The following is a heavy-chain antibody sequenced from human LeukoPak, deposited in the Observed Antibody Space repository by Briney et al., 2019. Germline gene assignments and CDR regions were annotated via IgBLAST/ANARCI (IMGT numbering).Heavy chain of an antibody. J-gene: IGHJ4*02. V-gene: IGHV3-30*18. D-gene: IGHD2-15*01. Sequence: GRSLRLSCAASGFTFSSYGMHWVRQVPGKGLEWVAVISYDGSNKYYADSVRGRFTISRDNSKNTLYLQMNSLRAEDTAVYYCAKDLGCSGGSCYSGLGYWGQGTLVTVSS. CDR1: GFTFSSYG. CDR2: ISYDGSNK. CDR3: AKDLGCSGGSCYSGLGY.